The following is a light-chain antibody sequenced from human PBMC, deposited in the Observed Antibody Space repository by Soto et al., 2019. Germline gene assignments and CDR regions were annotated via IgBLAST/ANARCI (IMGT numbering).Light chain of an antibody. V-gene: IGKV3-20*01. CDR1: QSVRNSY. Sequence: EIVLTQSPGTLSLSPGERATLSSRASQSVRNSYLAWYQQKPGQAPRHLIYGASGRGTGIPDRFSGSGSGTDFTLTISRLEPEDFAVYYCQQYGSSPYTFGQGTKLEI. J-gene: IGKJ2*01. CDR3: QQYGSSPYT. CDR2: GAS.